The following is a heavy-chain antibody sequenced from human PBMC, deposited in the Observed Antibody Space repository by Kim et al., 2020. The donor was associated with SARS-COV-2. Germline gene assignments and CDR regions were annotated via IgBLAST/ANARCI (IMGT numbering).Heavy chain of an antibody. J-gene: IGHJ5*02. V-gene: IGHV1-69*13. Sequence: SVMVSCKASGGTFSNYAISWVRLAPGQGLEWMGGIIPIFGTANYAQKFQGRVTITADESTSTAYMELSSLRSEDTAVYYCARGGYCSGGSCYWFDPWGQGTLVTVSS. CDR1: GGTFSNYA. CDR2: IIPIFGTA. D-gene: IGHD2-15*01. CDR3: ARGGYCSGGSCYWFDP.